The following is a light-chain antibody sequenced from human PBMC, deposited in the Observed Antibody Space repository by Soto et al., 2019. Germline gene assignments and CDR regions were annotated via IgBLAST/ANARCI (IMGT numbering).Light chain of an antibody. CDR3: SSYTSTYSLV. Sequence: QSALTQPASVSGYPGQSITISCTGTIDDVGAYNYVSWYQQRPGSAPQLIMYDVNNRPSGASHRFSGSKSGHTAYLTISGLQSDDEANYHCSSYTSTYSLVFGTGTKLTVL. V-gene: IGLV2-14*03. CDR1: IDDVGAYNY. J-gene: IGLJ1*01. CDR2: DVN.